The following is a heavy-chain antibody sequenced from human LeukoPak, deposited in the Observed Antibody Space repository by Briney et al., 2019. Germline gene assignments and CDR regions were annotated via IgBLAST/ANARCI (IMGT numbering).Heavy chain of an antibody. CDR3: ASYVWGSYRPNDAFDI. V-gene: IGHV4-39*07. D-gene: IGHD3-16*02. CDR1: GGSISSSSHY. J-gene: IGHJ3*02. CDR2: IYYSGST. Sequence: TSETLSLTCTVSGGSISSSSHYWGWIRQPPGKGLEWIGSIYYSGSTYYNPSLKSRVTISVDTSKNQFSLKLSSVTAADTAVYYCASYVWGSYRPNDAFDIWGQGTMVTVSS.